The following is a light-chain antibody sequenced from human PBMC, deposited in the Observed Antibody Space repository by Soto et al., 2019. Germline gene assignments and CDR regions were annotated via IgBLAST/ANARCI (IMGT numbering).Light chain of an antibody. CDR3: QQYLSYPAS. J-gene: IGKJ1*01. Sequence: DIQMTQSPSSLSASVGDRVTITCRASQGISSFLAWFQQKPGKAPKSLIYDASTLQSGVSSRFSGSGSDTHFTLTISSLQPEDFATYYCQQYLSYPASFGQGTKVEIK. V-gene: IGKV1-16*01. CDR2: DAS. CDR1: QGISSF.